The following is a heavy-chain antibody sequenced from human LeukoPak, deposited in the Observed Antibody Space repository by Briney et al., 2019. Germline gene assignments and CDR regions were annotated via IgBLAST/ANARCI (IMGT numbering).Heavy chain of an antibody. CDR2: INHSGST. D-gene: IGHD3-10*01. CDR1: GGSFSGYY. Sequence: SETLSLTCAVYGGSFSGYYWSWIRRPPGKGLEWIGEINHSGSTNYNPSLKSRVTISVDTSKNQFSLKLSSVTAADTAVYYCARGLPRYYGSGSYGGKTDYWGQGTLVTVSS. V-gene: IGHV4-34*01. J-gene: IGHJ4*02. CDR3: ARGLPRYYGSGSYGGKTDY.